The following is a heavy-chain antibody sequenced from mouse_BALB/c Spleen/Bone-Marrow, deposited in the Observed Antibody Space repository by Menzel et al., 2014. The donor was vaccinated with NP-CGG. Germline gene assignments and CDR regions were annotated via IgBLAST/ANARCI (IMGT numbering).Heavy chain of an antibody. Sequence: VQLQQSGPELVKPGASVKISCKASGYSFTGYFMNWVMQSHGKXLEWIGRINPYNGDTFYNQKFKGKATLTVDKSSSXAHMELRSLASEDSAVYYCARSGYYGSSYFDYWGQGTTLTVSS. CDR3: ARSGYYGSSYFDY. D-gene: IGHD1-1*01. CDR2: INPYNGDT. V-gene: IGHV1-20*02. CDR1: GYSFTGYF. J-gene: IGHJ2*01.